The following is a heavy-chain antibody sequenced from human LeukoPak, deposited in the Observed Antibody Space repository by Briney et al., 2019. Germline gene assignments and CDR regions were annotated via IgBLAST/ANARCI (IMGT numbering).Heavy chain of an antibody. V-gene: IGHV1-2*02. CDR1: RYTFTGYY. CDR2: INPNSGGT. CDR3: ARDESPAYYYGSGIVY. J-gene: IGHJ4*02. Sequence: ASVTDSCKASRYTFTGYYMHWVRQAPGQGLEWMGWINPNSGGTNYAQKFQGRVTMTRDSSISTAYMELSRLRSDDTAVYYCARDESPAYYYGSGIVYWGQGTLVTVSS. D-gene: IGHD3-10*01.